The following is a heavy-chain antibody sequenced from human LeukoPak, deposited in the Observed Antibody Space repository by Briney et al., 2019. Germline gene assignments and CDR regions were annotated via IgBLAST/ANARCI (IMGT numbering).Heavy chain of an antibody. CDR2: IIPIFGTA. V-gene: IGHV1-69*13. Sequence: ASVKVSCKASGGXFSSYAISWVRQAPGRGLEWMGGIIPIFGTANYAQKFQGRVTITADESTSTAYMELSSLRSEDTAVYYCARGEMTTVTTPIDYWGQGTLVTVSS. CDR1: GGXFSSYA. CDR3: ARGEMTTVTTPIDY. D-gene: IGHD4-17*01. J-gene: IGHJ4*02.